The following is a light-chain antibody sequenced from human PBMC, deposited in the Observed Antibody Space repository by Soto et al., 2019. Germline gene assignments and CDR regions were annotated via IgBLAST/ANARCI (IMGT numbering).Light chain of an antibody. V-gene: IGKV3-20*01. CDR3: QHYDGSPRT. Sequence: ETVLTQSPGTVSLCPGERATLSCRTSQSVKSNYLAWYQQKPGQAPRLLIFGVFNRATGIPDRFSGSGSGTDFTLTISGLEPEDSAVYYCQHYDGSPRTFGQGTKLEIK. CDR1: QSVKSNY. J-gene: IGKJ2*01. CDR2: GVF.